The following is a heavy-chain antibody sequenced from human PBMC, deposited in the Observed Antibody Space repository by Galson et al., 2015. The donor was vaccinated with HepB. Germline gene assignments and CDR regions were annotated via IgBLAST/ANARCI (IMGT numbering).Heavy chain of an antibody. D-gene: IGHD2-15*01. CDR1: GYTFTTYD. J-gene: IGHJ6*02. Sequence: SVKVSCKASGYTFTTYDITWVRQVPGQGLEWMGWMNPNSGNTGYAQKFQGRVTMTRHTSINTAYMELSGLKPEDTAVYFCARDGSVGWGLHYWGQGTTVTVSS. V-gene: IGHV1-8*02. CDR3: ARDGSVGWGLHY. CDR2: MNPNSGNT.